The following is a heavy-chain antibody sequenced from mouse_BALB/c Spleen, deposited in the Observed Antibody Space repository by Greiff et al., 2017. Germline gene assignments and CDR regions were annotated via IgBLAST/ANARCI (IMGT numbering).Heavy chain of an antibody. Sequence: QVQLQQSGPGLVAPSQSLSITCTVSGFSLSRYSVHWVRQPPGKGLEWLGVIWAGGSTNYNSALMSRLSISKDNSKSQVFLKMNSLQTDDTAMYYCARDILSHYYAMDYWGQGTSVTVSS. V-gene: IGHV2-9*02. CDR2: IWAGGST. D-gene: IGHD1-1*02. CDR3: ARDILSHYYAMDY. CDR1: GFSLSRYS. J-gene: IGHJ4*01.